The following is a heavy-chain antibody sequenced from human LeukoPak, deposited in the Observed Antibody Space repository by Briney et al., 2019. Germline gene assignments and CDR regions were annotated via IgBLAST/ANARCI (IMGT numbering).Heavy chain of an antibody. Sequence: TGGSLRLSCGASGFSFSGYWMSWVRQAPGKGLEWVAIIKSDGSEKFYVDSVKGRFTISRDNSKNSLYLQMNSLRSEDSALYYCAKDRGGVDYWGQGTLVTVSS. CDR1: GFSFSGYW. V-gene: IGHV3-7*05. D-gene: IGHD3-16*01. J-gene: IGHJ4*02. CDR3: AKDRGGVDY. CDR2: IKSDGSEK.